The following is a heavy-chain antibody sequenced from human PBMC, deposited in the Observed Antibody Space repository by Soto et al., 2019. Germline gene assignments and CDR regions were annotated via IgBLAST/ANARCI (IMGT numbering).Heavy chain of an antibody. CDR2: INHSGST. CDR1: GLSFSGYY. J-gene: IGHJ6*02. V-gene: IGHV4-34*01. D-gene: IGHD2-2*02. Sequence: XETLYLTCAVYGLSFSGYYWSWIRQPPGKGLEWIGEINHSGSTNYNPSLKSRVTISVDTSKNQFSLKLSSVTAADTAVYYCARGGGYCSSTSCYTRQYYYYYYGMGVWGQGTTVTVSS. CDR3: ARGGGYCSSTSCYTRQYYYYYYGMGV.